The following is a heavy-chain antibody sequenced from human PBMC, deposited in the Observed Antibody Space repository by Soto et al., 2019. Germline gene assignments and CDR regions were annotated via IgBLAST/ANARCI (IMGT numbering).Heavy chain of an antibody. Sequence: QVQLVESGGGVVQPGSSLRLSCAASGFSFKNYAFHWVRQAPGKGLEWVALISHNDEPKIFYADSVQGRFTISRDNFKNTVSLQMNSLRDEGTAVYHCARGVRAETYYNAFDYWGQGTQVTVSS. V-gene: IGHV3-30-3*01. CDR2: ISHNDEPKI. J-gene: IGHJ4*01. CDR3: ARGVRAETYYNAFDY. CDR1: GFSFKNYA. D-gene: IGHD3-10*01.